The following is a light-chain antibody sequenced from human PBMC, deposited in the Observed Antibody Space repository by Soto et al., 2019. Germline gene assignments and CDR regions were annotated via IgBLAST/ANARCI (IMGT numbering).Light chain of an antibody. CDR2: AAS. Sequence: DIQMTQSPSSLSASVGDRVSLTCRASQGIGNFLAWYQQKPGKVPNLLIYAASALESGVPSRFSGSGSGTEFTLTITSLQLEDVATFYCQQYDGAPYTIGHGTKLEIK. V-gene: IGKV1-27*01. CDR3: QQYDGAPYT. J-gene: IGKJ2*01. CDR1: QGIGNF.